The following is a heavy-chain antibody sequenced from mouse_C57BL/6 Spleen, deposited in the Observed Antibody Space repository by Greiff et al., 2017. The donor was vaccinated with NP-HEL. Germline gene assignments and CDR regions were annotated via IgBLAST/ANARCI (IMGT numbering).Heavy chain of an antibody. D-gene: IGHD4-1*01. J-gene: IGHJ3*01. CDR3: ARSTANWDWFAY. CDR2: LWSGGST. CDR1: GFSLTSYG. Sequence: VKLVESGPGLVQPSQSLSITCTVSGFSLTSYGVHWVRQSPGKGLEWLGVLWSGGSTDYNAAFISRLSISKDNSKSQVFFKMTSLQADDTAIYYCARSTANWDWFAYWGQGTLVTVSA. V-gene: IGHV2-2*01.